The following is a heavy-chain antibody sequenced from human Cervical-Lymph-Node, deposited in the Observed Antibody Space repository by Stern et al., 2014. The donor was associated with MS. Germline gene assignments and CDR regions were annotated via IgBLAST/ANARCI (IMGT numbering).Heavy chain of an antibody. J-gene: IGHJ4*02. CDR3: ARDASSHYYDSGSSFDY. Sequence: VQLVESGPGLVKPSETLSLTCNVSGGSISGYYWTWIRQSPGRVLEWLWSAFFSGTTKYNPSLKSRVAISVDTFKNQFSLKLKSVTAADTAVYYCARDASSHYYDSGSSFDYWGQGTLVTVSS. D-gene: IGHD3-10*01. V-gene: IGHV4-59*13. CDR1: GGSISGYY. CDR2: AFFSGTT.